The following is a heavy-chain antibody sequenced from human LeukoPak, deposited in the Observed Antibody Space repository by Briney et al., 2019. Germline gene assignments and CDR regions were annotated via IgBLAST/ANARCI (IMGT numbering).Heavy chain of an antibody. Sequence: PGGSLRLSCAASGFTFSSYGMHWVRQAPGKGPEWVSSISSGSSYIYYADSVKGRFTISRDNAKNSLYLQMNSLRAEDTAVYYCARVGLGTYAFDIWGQGTMVTVSS. CDR2: ISSGSSYI. J-gene: IGHJ3*02. V-gene: IGHV3-21*01. CDR1: GFTFSSYG. D-gene: IGHD1-26*01. CDR3: ARVGLGTYAFDI.